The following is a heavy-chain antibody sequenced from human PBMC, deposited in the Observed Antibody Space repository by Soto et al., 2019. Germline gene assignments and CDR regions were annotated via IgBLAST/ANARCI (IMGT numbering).Heavy chain of an antibody. D-gene: IGHD1-26*01. Sequence: QVQLQESGPGLVKPSQTLSLTCTVSGGSISSTGYFWTWIRQHPGKGLEWIGYIFYSGITFHNPSRKSRVTISVDTSKNQFSLELSSVTAADTAVYYCAREAGSGDYFDYWGQGTLVTVSS. CDR2: IFYSGIT. CDR3: AREAGSGDYFDY. V-gene: IGHV4-31*03. J-gene: IGHJ4*02. CDR1: GGSISSTGYF.